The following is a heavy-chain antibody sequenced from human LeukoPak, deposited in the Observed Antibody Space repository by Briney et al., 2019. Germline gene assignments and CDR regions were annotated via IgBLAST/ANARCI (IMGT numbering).Heavy chain of an antibody. Sequence: ASVKVSCQASGYTFTNYGINRVRQAPGQGLEWMGWISISNGDTTYTQKFQGRVIMTTDTSTNTAYMEVRSLRSDDTAIYYCAREGLGELTLDYWGQGTLVIVST. CDR1: GYTFTNYG. V-gene: IGHV1-18*01. CDR3: AREGLGELTLDY. D-gene: IGHD3-16*01. J-gene: IGHJ4*02. CDR2: ISISNGDT.